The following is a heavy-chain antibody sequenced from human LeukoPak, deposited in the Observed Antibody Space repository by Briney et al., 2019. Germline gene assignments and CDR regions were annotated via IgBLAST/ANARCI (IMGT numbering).Heavy chain of an antibody. CDR3: ARDAMAGYYDSSGYLFV. V-gene: IGHV1-69*05. J-gene: IGHJ4*02. CDR2: IIPIFGTA. D-gene: IGHD3-22*01. CDR1: GGTFSSYA. Sequence: SVTVSCKASGGTFSSYAISGVRQAPGQGLEWMGRIIPIFGTANYAHKLRGSVTITTDESTSKAYMELSSLRSEDTAVYYCARDAMAGYYDSSGYLFVWGQGTLVTVSS.